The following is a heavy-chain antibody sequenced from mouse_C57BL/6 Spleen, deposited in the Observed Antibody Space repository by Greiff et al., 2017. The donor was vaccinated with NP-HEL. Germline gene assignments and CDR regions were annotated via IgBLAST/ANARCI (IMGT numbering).Heavy chain of an antibody. CDR2: IDPSDSYT. V-gene: IGHV1-59*01. CDR3: ARGDMVTPFAY. CDR1: GYTFTSYW. J-gene: IGHJ3*01. D-gene: IGHD2-2*01. Sequence: QVQLQQPGAELVRPGTSVKLSCKASGYTFTSYWMHWVKQRPGQGLEWIGVIDPSDSYTNYNQKFKGKATLTVDTSSSTAYMQLSSLTSEDSAVYYCARGDMVTPFAYWGQGTLVTVSA.